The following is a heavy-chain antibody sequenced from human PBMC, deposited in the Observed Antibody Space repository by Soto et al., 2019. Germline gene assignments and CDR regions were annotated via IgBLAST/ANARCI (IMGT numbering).Heavy chain of an antibody. J-gene: IGHJ5*02. CDR3: ARVATGSYSWRDS. CDR1: GFTFSTYW. CDR2: INSDGSIT. V-gene: IGHV3-74*03. D-gene: IGHD1-26*01. Sequence: EVQLEESGGDLVQPGGSLRVSCAASGFTFSTYWMHWVRQAPGKGLVWVSRINSDGSITTYADSVKGRFTISRDNSKNTLYLQMNSLRAEDTAVYYCARVATGSYSWRDSWGQGTLVTVSS.